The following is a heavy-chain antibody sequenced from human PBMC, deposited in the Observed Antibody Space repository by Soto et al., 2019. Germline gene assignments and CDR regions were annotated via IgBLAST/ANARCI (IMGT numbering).Heavy chain of an antibody. J-gene: IGHJ6*02. CDR2: ISPYTGDT. D-gene: IGHD3-16*01. CDR1: GYIFVNYG. CDR3: AMVDNYVTPTPQDV. Sequence: QVQLVQSGDEMKKPGASVRVSCKASGYIFVNYGIAWVRQAPGQGLEWMGWISPYTGDTHSDSKVQGRLTMTTDTSTTTAYMDRGSLTSDDTAVYYCAMVDNYVTPTPQDVWGQGTTVTVSS. V-gene: IGHV1-18*01.